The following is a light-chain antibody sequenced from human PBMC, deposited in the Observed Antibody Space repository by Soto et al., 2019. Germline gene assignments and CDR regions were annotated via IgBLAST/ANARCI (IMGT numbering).Light chain of an antibody. CDR2: DDN. CDR1: SSNIGAGYD. J-gene: IGLJ1*01. Sequence: QSVLAQPPSVSGAPGRRVTISCTGSSSNIGAGYDLHWYQQLPGTAPKLLIYDDNNRPSGVPDRFSGSKSGTSASLAITGLQAEDEADYYCQSYDSSLSGYVFGTGTKVTVL. CDR3: QSYDSSLSGYV. V-gene: IGLV1-40*01.